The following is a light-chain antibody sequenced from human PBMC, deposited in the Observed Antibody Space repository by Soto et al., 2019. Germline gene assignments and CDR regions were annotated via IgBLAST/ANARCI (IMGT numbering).Light chain of an antibody. CDR1: QSVGNNF. J-gene: IGKJ1*01. CDR2: DAS. Sequence: EIVLTQSPDTLPSSPGERATLSCRASQSVGNNFLAWYQQKPGQAPTLLIYDASSRASGLPHRFSGSGTETDFTITVSRLELEDFAVYFCHQYGTSPQTFGQGTKGDMK. V-gene: IGKV3-20*01. CDR3: HQYGTSPQT.